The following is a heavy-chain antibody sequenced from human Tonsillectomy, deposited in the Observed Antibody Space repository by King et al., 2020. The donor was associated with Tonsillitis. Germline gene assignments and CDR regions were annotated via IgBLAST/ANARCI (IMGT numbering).Heavy chain of an antibody. Sequence: VQLVESGGGLVKPGGSLRLSCAASGFVFSDYHMSWIRQAPGEGLEWVSYISGSGSSIFYADSVKGRLTISRDNAKKSLYLQMDGLRAEDTAVYYCARRRYYYDSDFDYWGQGTLVTVSS. CDR2: ISGSGSSI. D-gene: IGHD3-22*01. CDR1: GFVFSDYH. V-gene: IGHV3-11*01. J-gene: IGHJ4*02. CDR3: ARRRYYYDSDFDY.